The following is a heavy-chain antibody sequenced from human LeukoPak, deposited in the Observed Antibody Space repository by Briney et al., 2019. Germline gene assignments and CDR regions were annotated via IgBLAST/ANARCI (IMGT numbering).Heavy chain of an antibody. V-gene: IGHV4-59*10. CDR1: GGSFSSYY. CDR2: IFSSGIT. D-gene: IGHD2-21*02. J-gene: IGHJ3*02. CDR3: ARHAYCGGDCFGGAFEI. Sequence: SETLSLTCAVYGGSFSSYYWSWIRQPAGKGLEWIGRIFSSGITKYNPSLKSRDTMSVDTSKNQFSLRLSSVTAADTAVYYCARHAYCGGDCFGGAFEIWGQGTMVTVSS.